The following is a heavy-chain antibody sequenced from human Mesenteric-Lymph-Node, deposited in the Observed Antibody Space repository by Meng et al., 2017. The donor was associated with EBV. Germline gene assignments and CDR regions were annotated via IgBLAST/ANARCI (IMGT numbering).Heavy chain of an antibody. D-gene: IGHD6-19*01. CDR2: IYHSGST. CDR1: GSTSSSSNG. V-gene: IGHV4-4*02. Sequence: QVWRQQPVPSLGNPSGPMSPASVVSGSTSSSSNGWSWVRQPPGKGLEWIVEIYHSGSTNYNPSLKSRVTISVDKSKIQFSLKLSSVTAADTAVYYSARGTVAGTHLDYWAQGTLVTVSS. J-gene: IGHJ4*02. CDR3: ARGTVAGTHLDY.